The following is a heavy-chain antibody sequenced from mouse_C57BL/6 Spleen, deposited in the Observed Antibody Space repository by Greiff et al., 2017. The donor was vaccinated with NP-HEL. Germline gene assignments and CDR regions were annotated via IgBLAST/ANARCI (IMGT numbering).Heavy chain of an antibody. CDR1: GFTFSDYG. CDR2: ISSGSSTI. J-gene: IGHJ4*01. Sequence: EVQVVESGGGLVKPGGSLKLSCAASGFTFSDYGMHWVRQAPEKGLEWVAYISSGSSTIYYADTVKGRFTLSRDNAKTTLFLQMTSLRSEDTAMYYCARNYGKGGNAMDYWGQGTSVTVSS. V-gene: IGHV5-17*01. D-gene: IGHD2-1*01. CDR3: ARNYGKGGNAMDY.